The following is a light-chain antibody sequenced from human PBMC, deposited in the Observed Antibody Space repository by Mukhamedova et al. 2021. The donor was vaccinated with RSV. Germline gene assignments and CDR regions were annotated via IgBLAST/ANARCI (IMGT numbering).Light chain of an antibody. CDR2: DVS. V-gene: IGKV1-13*02. CDR3: QHFSSYPLS. Sequence: WYQRRVHGKPPKLLIYDVSNLDRGVPSRFSGSGSGTEFTLTTSSLQPEDFAFYYCQHFSSYPLSFGPGTKVDV. J-gene: IGKJ3*01.